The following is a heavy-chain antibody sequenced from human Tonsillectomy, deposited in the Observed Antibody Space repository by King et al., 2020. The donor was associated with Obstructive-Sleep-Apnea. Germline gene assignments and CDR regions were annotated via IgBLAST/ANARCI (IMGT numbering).Heavy chain of an antibody. J-gene: IGHJ3*02. Sequence: VQLVESGGALVHPGGSLRLSCAASGFMFRDYWMTWVRHAPGKGLEWVANIKRDGSVTHYADSWKGRFSISRDNAKNSLFLQMTSLRDEDTAVYYWARDASYKDSRAYYDANDIWGQGTMVTISS. V-gene: IGHV3-7*01. CDR1: GFMFRDYW. D-gene: IGHD3-22*01. CDR2: IKRDGSVT. CDR3: ARDASYKDSRAYYDANDI.